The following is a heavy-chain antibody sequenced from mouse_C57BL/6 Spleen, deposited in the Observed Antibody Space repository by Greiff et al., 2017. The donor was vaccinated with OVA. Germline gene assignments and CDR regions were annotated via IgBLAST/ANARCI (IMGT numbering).Heavy chain of an antibody. Sequence: QVQLQQPGAELVKPGASVKLSCKASGYTFTSYWMHWVKQRPGQGLEWIGMIHPNSGSTNYNEKFKSKATLTVDKSSSTAYMQLSSLTSEDSAVYYCSRNYSGSSHYYAMDYWGQGTSVTVSS. CDR3: SRNYSGSSHYYAMDY. J-gene: IGHJ4*01. CDR2: IHPNSGST. V-gene: IGHV1-64*01. D-gene: IGHD1-1*01. CDR1: GYTFTSYW.